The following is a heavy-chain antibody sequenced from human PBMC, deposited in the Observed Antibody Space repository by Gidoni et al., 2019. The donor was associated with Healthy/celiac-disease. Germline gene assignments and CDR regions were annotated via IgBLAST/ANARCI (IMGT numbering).Heavy chain of an antibody. Sequence: QVQLVESGGGVVQPGRSLRLSCAASGFTFRSYGMHWVRQAPGKGLEWVAVIWYDGSNKYYADSVKGRFTISRDNSKNTLYLQMNSLRAEDTAVYYCARGGGYALGWYYYGMDVWGQGTTVTVSS. J-gene: IGHJ6*02. CDR2: IWYDGSNK. V-gene: IGHV3-33*01. D-gene: IGHD5-12*01. CDR3: ARGGGYALGWYYYGMDV. CDR1: GFTFRSYG.